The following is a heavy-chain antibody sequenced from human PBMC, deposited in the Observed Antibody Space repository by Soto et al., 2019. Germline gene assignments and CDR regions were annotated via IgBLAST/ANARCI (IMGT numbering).Heavy chain of an antibody. V-gene: IGHV4-61*01. Sequence: SEALSLTCTVSGGSVSSGSYYWCWIRQPPGKGLEWIGYIYYSGSTNYNPSLKSRVTISVDTSKNQFSLKLSSVTAADTAVYYCAGILRYFDWSRMDVWGQGTTVTVSS. CDR3: AGILRYFDWSRMDV. D-gene: IGHD3-9*01. CDR2: IYYSGST. J-gene: IGHJ6*02. CDR1: GGSVSSGSYY.